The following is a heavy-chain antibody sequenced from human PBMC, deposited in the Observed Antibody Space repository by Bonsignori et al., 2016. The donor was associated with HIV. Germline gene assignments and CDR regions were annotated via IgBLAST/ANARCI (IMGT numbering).Heavy chain of an antibody. V-gene: IGHV3-11*01. Sequence: RQAPGKGLEWVSYISSSGYTIYYADSVKGRFTISRDNAKNSLYLQMNSLRAEDTAVYYCARVPVTMIVVPDAFDIWGQGTMVTVSS. D-gene: IGHD3-22*01. CDR3: ARVPVTMIVVPDAFDI. CDR2: ISSSGYTI. J-gene: IGHJ3*02.